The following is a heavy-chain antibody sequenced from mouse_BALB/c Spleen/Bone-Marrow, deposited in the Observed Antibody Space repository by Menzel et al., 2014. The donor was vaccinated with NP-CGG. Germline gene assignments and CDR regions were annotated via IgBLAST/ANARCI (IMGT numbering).Heavy chain of an antibody. V-gene: IGHV5-17*02. CDR2: ISRGSSTV. Sequence: EVQLVDSGGGLVQPGGSRNLSCAASGFTFSSFGMHWVRQAPEKGLEWVAYISRGSSTVYYAAKVLGRSTISRDTPKNTLFLQMTSRRSEDTAMYYCAKSDSSSGYFDYWGQGTTLTVSS. D-gene: IGHD1-1*01. CDR1: GFTFSSFG. J-gene: IGHJ2*01. CDR3: AKSDSSSGYFDY.